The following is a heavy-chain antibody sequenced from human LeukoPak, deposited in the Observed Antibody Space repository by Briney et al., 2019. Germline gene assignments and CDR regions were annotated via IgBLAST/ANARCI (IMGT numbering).Heavy chain of an antibody. CDR3: AKGPDSSCYYSLDY. J-gene: IGHJ4*02. CDR1: GFXFSNYD. V-gene: IGHV3-30*18. D-gene: IGHD3-22*01. CDR2: ISYDGSNK. Sequence: PGRSLRLSCAASGFXFSNYDIHWVRQAPGKGLEWVAVISYDGSNKYYADPVKGRFTISRDNSKNTLYLQMNSLRAEDTTVYYCAKGPDSSCYYSLDYWGQGTLVTVSS.